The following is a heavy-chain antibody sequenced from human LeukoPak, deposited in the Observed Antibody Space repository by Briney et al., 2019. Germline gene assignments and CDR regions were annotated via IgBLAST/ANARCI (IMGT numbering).Heavy chain of an antibody. CDR1: GLTFSSYE. CDR2: INSSGSTI. J-gene: IGHJ6*03. CDR3: AELGSTMIGGV. Sequence: GGSLTLSCAASGLTFSSYEMHWVRQAAGKGLEGVSYINSSGSTIYYVDSVKDRFTIYRDNAKKSLYLKMNSLRAEDTAVYYCAELGSTMIGGVWGKGIAVTIS. D-gene: IGHD3-10*02. V-gene: IGHV3-48*03.